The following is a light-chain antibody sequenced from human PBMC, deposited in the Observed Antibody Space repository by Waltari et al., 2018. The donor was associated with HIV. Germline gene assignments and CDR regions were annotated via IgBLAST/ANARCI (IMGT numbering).Light chain of an antibody. V-gene: IGKV2-30*02. CDR3: MRGTHWPPRYT. CDR2: KVS. Sequence: DVVMIQSPLSRFVSPGQQGSIPCNSSRSLVHTGGYTYLNRSRQRPGQPPRRLNAKVSPGDSGVPDRFSGSGSGTDFALEINRVEAEDVGFYYCMRGTHWPPRYTFGQGTKLEIK. J-gene: IGKJ2*01. CDR1: RSLVHTGGYTY.